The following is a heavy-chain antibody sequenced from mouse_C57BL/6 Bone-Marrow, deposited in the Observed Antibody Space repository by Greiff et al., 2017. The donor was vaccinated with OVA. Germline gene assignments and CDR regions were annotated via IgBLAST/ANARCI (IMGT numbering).Heavy chain of an antibody. V-gene: IGHV14-4*01. D-gene: IGHD2-4*01. J-gene: IGHJ2*01. CDR3: THDYNFDY. CDR2: IDPENGDT. CDR1: GFNIKDDY. Sequence: VQLQQSGAELVRPGASVKLSCTASGFNIKDDYMHWVKQRPEQGLEWIGWIDPENGDTEYASKFQGKATITADTSSNTAYLQLSSLTSEDTAVYYCTHDYNFDYWGQGTTLTVSS.